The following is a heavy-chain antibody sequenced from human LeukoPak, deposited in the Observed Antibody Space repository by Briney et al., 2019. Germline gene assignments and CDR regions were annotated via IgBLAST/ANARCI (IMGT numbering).Heavy chain of an antibody. V-gene: IGHV7-4-1*02. CDR3: ARDPPEHYYDSSGYYLDAFDI. Sequence: ASVKVSCKASGYTFTSYAMNWVRQAPGQGLEWMGWINTNTGNPTYAQGFTGRFVFSLDTSVSTAYLQISSLKAEDTAVYYCARDPPEHYYDSSGYYLDAFDIWGQGTMVTVSS. CDR1: GYTFTSYA. CDR2: INTNTGNP. J-gene: IGHJ3*02. D-gene: IGHD3-22*01.